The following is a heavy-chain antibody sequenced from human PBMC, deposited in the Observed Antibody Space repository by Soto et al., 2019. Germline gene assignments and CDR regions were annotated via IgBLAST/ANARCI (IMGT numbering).Heavy chain of an antibody. D-gene: IGHD4-4*01. V-gene: IGHV1-18*01. J-gene: IGHJ5*02. CDR3: ARVSGLDYSNYSAFVVFDP. Sequence: GASVKVSCKASGYTFTSYGISWVRQAPGQGLDWMGWISAYNGNTNYVQKLQGRVTMTTDTSTSTAYMELRSLRSDDTAVYYCARVSGLDYSNYSAFVVFDPWGQGTLVTVSS. CDR1: GYTFTSYG. CDR2: ISAYNGNT.